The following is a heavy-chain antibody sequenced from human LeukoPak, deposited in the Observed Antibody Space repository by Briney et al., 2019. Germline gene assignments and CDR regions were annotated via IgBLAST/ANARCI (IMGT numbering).Heavy chain of an antibody. CDR2: IYYSGST. J-gene: IGHJ4*02. CDR1: GGSISSSSYY. D-gene: IGHD4-23*01. V-gene: IGHV4-39*01. CDR3: AHAGNSGY. Sequence: PSETLSLTCTVSGGSISSSSYYWGWIRQPPGKGLEWIGSIYYSGSTYYNPSLKSRVTISVDTSKNQFSLKLSSVTAADTAVYYCAHAGNSGYWGQGTLVTVSS.